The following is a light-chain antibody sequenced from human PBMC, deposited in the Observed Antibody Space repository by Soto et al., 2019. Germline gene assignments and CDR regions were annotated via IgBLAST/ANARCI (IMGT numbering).Light chain of an antibody. CDR2: RAS. V-gene: IGKV3-15*01. Sequence: EIVMTQSPATLSVSPGERATLSCRASQSVSSNLAWYQQKPGQAPRLLIYRASTRATGIPARFSGSGSGTEFTLTIRSLQSEDFAVYYCQQYKDWPLYTFGQGTKLEIK. CDR3: QQYKDWPLYT. J-gene: IGKJ2*01. CDR1: QSVSSN.